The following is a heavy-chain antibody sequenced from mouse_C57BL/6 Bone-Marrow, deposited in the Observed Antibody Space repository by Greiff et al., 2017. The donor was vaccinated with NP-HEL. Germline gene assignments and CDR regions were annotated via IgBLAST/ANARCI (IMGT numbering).Heavy chain of an antibody. V-gene: IGHV1-81*01. D-gene: IGHD1-1*01. CDR1: GYTFTSYG. CDR3: ARDCYGSLYYFDY. Sequence: VQLQQSGAELARPGASVKLSCKASGYTFTSYGISWVKQRTGQGLEWIGEIYPRSGNTYYNEKFKGKAPLTADKSSSTAYMELRSLTSEDSAVYFCARDCYGSLYYFDYWGQGTTLTVSS. CDR2: IYPRSGNT. J-gene: IGHJ2*01.